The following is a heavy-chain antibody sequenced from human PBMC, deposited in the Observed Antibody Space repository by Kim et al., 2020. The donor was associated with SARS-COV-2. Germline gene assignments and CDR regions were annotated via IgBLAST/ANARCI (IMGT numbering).Heavy chain of an antibody. D-gene: IGHD1-26*01. CDR3: VVGATSYNGY. Sequence: STNCNPSLKSRVTISVDKSKNQFSLKLSSVTAADTAVYYCVVGATSYNGYWGQGTLVTVSS. J-gene: IGHJ4*02. V-gene: IGHV4-4*02. CDR2: ST.